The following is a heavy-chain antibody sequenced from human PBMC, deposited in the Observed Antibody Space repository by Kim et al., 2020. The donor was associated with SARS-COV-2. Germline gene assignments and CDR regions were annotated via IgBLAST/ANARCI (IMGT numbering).Heavy chain of an antibody. CDR2: ISSSGSTI. J-gene: IGHJ2*01. CDR1: GFTFSSYE. CDR3: ARGGGKYYATGYFDL. D-gene: IGHD1-26*01. Sequence: GGSLRLSCAASGFTFSSYEMNWVRQAPGKGLEWVSYISSSGSTIYYADSVKGRFTISRDNAKNSLYLQMNSLRAEDTAVYYCARGGGKYYATGYFDLWGRGTLVTVSS. V-gene: IGHV3-48*03.